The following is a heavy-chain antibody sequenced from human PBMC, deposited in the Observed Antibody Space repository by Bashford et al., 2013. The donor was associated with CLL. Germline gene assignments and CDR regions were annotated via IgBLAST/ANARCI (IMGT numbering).Heavy chain of an antibody. V-gene: IGHV4-61*02. CDR3: ARGRDGTEIIAH. CDR2: VFTSGNT. J-gene: IGHJ4*03. CDR1: GASISSGSNY. Sequence: SETLSLTCTVSGASISSGSNYWSWVRQPAGKGLEWIGRVFTSGNTNYNPSLKSRVTMSIDTSKNQFSLNLSFVTAADTAVYYCARGRDGTEIIAHWGRGRPWSPSPQ.